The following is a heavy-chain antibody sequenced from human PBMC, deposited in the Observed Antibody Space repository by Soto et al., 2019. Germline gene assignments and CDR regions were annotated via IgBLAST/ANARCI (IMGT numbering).Heavy chain of an antibody. CDR3: ARDIGASVYALGP. D-gene: IGHD5-12*01. J-gene: IGHJ5*02. CDR2: INPNSGGT. V-gene: IGHV1-2*02. CDR1: GYTFTGYY. Sequence: ASVKVSCKASGYTFTGYYMHWVRQAPGQGLEWMGWINPNSGGTNYAQKFQGRVTMTSDTSISTAYMELSRLNSDDTAVYYCARDIGASVYALGPWGQGTLVTVSS.